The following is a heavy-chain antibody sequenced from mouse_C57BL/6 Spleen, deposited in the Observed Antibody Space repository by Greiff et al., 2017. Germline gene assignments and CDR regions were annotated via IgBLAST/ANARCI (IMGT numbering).Heavy chain of an antibody. CDR3: ARSSYYYGSSYGYAMDY. J-gene: IGHJ4*01. D-gene: IGHD1-1*01. Sequence: EVQLQQSGPELVKPGASVKISCKASGYSFTDYNMNWVKQSNGKSLEWIGVINPNNGTTSYNQKFKGKATLTVDQSSSTAYMQLNSLTSEDSAVYYCARSSYYYGSSYGYAMDYWGQGTSVTVSS. CDR2: INPNNGTT. V-gene: IGHV1-39*01. CDR1: GYSFTDYN.